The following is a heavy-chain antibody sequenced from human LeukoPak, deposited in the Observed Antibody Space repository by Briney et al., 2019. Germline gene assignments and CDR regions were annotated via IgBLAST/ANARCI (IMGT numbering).Heavy chain of an antibody. D-gene: IGHD6-13*01. CDR2: IKQDGSEK. Sequence: GGSLRLSCAASGFTFSSYWMSWVRQAPGKGLEWVANIKQDGSEKYYVDSVKGRFTISGDNAKNSLYLQMNSLRAEDTAVYYCARAGSSWYDYFDYWGQGTLVTVSS. V-gene: IGHV3-7*03. J-gene: IGHJ4*02. CDR1: GFTFSSYW. CDR3: ARAGSSWYDYFDY.